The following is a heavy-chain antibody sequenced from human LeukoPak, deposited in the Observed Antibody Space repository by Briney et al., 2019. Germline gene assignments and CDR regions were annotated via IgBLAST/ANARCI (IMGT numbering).Heavy chain of an antibody. V-gene: IGHV4-59*01. D-gene: IGHD6-19*01. CDR3: ARVAGVYSSPTYYYYYMDV. Sequence: PSETLSLTCTVSGGSISSYYWSWIRQPPGKGLEWIGYIYYSGSTNYNPSLKSRVSISVDTSKNQFSLNLTSVTAADTAVYYCARVAGVYSSPTYYYYYMDVWNKGTMVTVSS. CDR1: GGSISSYY. J-gene: IGHJ6*03. CDR2: IYYSGST.